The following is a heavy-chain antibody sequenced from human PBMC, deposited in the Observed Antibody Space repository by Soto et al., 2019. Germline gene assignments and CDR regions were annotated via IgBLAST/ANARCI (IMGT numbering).Heavy chain of an antibody. Sequence: ASVKVSFKDSGYIFTGYYMHWVRQAPGQGVEWMGWINPNSGDKKYTQKCQGWVTMTRDTSISTAYMELSRLRSDDTAVYYCSTSRISIAVAGETEYYFDYWGQGTLVTVSS. D-gene: IGHD6-19*01. V-gene: IGHV1-2*04. CDR2: INPNSGDK. CDR3: STSRISIAVAGETEYYFDY. CDR1: GYIFTGYY. J-gene: IGHJ4*02.